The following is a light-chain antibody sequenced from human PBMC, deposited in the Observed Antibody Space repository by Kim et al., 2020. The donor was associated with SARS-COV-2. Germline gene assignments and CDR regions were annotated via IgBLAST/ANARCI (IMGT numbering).Light chain of an antibody. J-gene: IGKJ4*01. V-gene: IGKV3-15*01. CDR2: GAS. CDR1: QSVSSN. Sequence: VSPGERATLSCRASQSVSSNLAWYQQKPGQAPRLLIDGASTRATGIPARFSGSGSGTEFTLTISSLQSEDFAVYYCQQYNNWPLTFGGGTKVDIK. CDR3: QQYNNWPLT.